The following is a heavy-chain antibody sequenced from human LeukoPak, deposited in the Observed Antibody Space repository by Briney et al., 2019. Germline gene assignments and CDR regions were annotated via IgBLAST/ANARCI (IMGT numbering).Heavy chain of an antibody. CDR2: ISSSSSTI. CDR1: GFTLSTYW. D-gene: IGHD3-10*01. J-gene: IGHJ3*02. V-gene: IGHV3-48*04. Sequence: GGSLRLSCEASGFTLSTYWMNWVRQVPGKGLDWVSYISSSSSTIYYADSVKGRFTISRDNAKNSLYLQMNSLRAEDTAVYYCARDIQDGSGITITALNAFDIWGQGTMVTVSS. CDR3: ARDIQDGSGITITALNAFDI.